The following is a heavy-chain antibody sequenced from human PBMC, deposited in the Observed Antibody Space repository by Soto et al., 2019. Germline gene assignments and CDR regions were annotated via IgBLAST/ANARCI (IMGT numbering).Heavy chain of an antibody. Sequence: QVQLQESGPGLVKPSETLSLTCTVSGGSISGYYWSWIRQTPRKGLEWVAYIYSSGTTNYNPSLKSRVTMSVDTAKSQFSLKLSSMTAADTAVYYCARGSGWFYYWGQGTLVTVSS. CDR3: ARGSGWFYY. CDR1: GGSISGYY. V-gene: IGHV4-59*01. D-gene: IGHD6-19*01. J-gene: IGHJ4*02. CDR2: IYSSGTT.